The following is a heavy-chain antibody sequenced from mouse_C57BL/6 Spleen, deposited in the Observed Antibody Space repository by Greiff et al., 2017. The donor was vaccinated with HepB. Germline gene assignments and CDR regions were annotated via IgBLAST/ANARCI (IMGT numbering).Heavy chain of an antibody. V-gene: IGHV5-4*03. CDR1: GFTFSSYA. J-gene: IGHJ3*01. Sequence: EAMLVESGGGLVKPGGSLKLSCAASGFTFSSYAMSWVRQTPEKRLEWVATISDGGSYTYYPDNVKGRFTISRDNAKNNLYLQMSHLKSEDTAMYYCAREERGFAYWGQGTLVTVSA. CDR3: AREERGFAY. CDR2: ISDGGSYT.